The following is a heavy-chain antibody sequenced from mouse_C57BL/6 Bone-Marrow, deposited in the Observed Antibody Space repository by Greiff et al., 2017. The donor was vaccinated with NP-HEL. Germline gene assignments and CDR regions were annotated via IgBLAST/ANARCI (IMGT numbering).Heavy chain of an antibody. Sequence: DVMLVESGEGLVKPGGSLKLSCAASGFTFSSYAMSWVRQTPEKRLEWVAYLSSGGDYIYYADTVKGRFTISRDNARNTLYLQMSSLKSEDTAMYYCTRDTLLPHYYAMDYWGQGTSVTVSS. CDR2: LSSGGDYI. CDR3: TRDTLLPHYYAMDY. V-gene: IGHV5-9-1*02. J-gene: IGHJ4*01. CDR1: GFTFSSYA. D-gene: IGHD1-1*01.